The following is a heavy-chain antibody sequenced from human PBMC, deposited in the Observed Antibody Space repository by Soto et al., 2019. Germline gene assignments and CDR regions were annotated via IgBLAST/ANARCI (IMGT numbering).Heavy chain of an antibody. CDR2: VNPSGGPT. D-gene: IGHD3-10*01. J-gene: IGHJ4*02. CDR1: EYTFANHF. Sequence: QVRLVQSGAEVKKPGDSVSVSCKAPEYTFANHFIHWGRQAPGQGLEWMGIVNPSGGPTRYTQKFQGRVTMTRDTSTSTVYMVLSSLTSADTAVYYCAREGSYYFDSRIDYWGQGTLVTVSS. CDR3: AREGSYYFDSRIDY. V-gene: IGHV1-46*01.